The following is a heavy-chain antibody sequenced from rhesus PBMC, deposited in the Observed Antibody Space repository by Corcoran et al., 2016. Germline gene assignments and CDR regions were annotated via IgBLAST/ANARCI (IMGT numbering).Heavy chain of an antibody. CDR1: GDSITPYF. V-gene: IGHV4S11*01. J-gene: IGHJ4*01. CDR2: IDGWNRAP. CDR3: ATRRDFFDD. Sequence: QLQLQEWGPGLVKPSETLSLTCAVSGDSITPYFWVWIRPAPAKGLEVIGSIDGWNRAPNYTPSLDGQCALSVDTAKNQFLLNLLCVTAADTAIDYWATRRDFFDDWGQGVRVTVSS.